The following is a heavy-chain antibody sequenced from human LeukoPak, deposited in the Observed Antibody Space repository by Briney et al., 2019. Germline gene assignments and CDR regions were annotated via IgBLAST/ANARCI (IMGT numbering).Heavy chain of an antibody. Sequence: PSETLSLTCTVSGGSISSYYWSWIRQPAGKGLEWIGRIYTSGSTNYNPSLKSRVTMSVDTSKNQFSLKLSSVTAADTAVYYCAREVWAAGTEVHDAFDIWGQGTMVTVSS. J-gene: IGHJ3*02. CDR1: GGSISSYY. CDR3: AREVWAAGTEVHDAFDI. D-gene: IGHD6-13*01. V-gene: IGHV4-4*07. CDR2: IYTSGST.